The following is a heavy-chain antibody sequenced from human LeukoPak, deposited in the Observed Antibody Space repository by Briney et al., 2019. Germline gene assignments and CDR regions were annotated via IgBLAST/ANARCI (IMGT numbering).Heavy chain of an antibody. Sequence: ASVKVSCKASGYSFTSHYMHWVRQAPGQGLEWMGLINPRGTSTIYAEKFQGRIIMTRGTSISTAYMELSRLRSDDTAVYYCARVRGYSGYDSVTFDYWGQGTLVTVSS. D-gene: IGHD5-12*01. V-gene: IGHV1-46*01. CDR1: GYSFTSHY. CDR2: INPRGTST. CDR3: ARVRGYSGYDSVTFDY. J-gene: IGHJ4*02.